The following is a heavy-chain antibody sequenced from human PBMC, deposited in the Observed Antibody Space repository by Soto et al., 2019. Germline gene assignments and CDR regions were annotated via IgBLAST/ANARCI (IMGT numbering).Heavy chain of an antibody. Sequence: SETLSLTCTVSGGSISSGGYYWSWIRQHPGKGLEWIGYIYYSGSTYYNPSLKSRVTISVDTSKNQFSLKLSSVTAADTAVYYCARCSVADAFDIWGQWTMVTVSS. J-gene: IGHJ3*02. CDR3: ARCSVADAFDI. CDR2: IYYSGST. D-gene: IGHD3-10*02. V-gene: IGHV4-31*03. CDR1: GGSISSGGYY.